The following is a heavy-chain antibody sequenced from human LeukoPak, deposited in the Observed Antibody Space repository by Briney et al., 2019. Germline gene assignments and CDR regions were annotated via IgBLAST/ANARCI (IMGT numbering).Heavy chain of an antibody. J-gene: IGHJ4*02. CDR2: ISPSGGST. Sequence: GGSLRLSCAASGFTLSSYAMTWVRQAPGKGLDWVSTISPSGGSTYYADSVKGRFAISRDNSKNTLYLQMNSLRAEDTALYYCXXTSGYLGGNYWGQGTLVTVSS. CDR3: XXTSGYLGGNY. V-gene: IGHV3-23*01. CDR1: GFTLSSYA. D-gene: IGHD3-16*01.